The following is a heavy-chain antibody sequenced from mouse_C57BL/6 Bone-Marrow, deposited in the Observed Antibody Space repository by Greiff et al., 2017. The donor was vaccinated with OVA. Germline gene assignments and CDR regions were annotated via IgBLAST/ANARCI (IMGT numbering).Heavy chain of an antibody. Sequence: EVQRVESGGDLVKPGGSLKLSCAASGFTFSSYGMSWVRQTPDKRLEWVATISSGGSYTYYPDSVKGRFTISRDNAKNTLYLQMSSLKSEDTAMYYCARRDYYGSSPYYYARDYWGQGTSVTVSS. CDR3: ARRDYYGSSPYYYARDY. CDR1: GFTFSSYG. D-gene: IGHD1-1*01. CDR2: ISSGGSYT. V-gene: IGHV5-6*01. J-gene: IGHJ4*01.